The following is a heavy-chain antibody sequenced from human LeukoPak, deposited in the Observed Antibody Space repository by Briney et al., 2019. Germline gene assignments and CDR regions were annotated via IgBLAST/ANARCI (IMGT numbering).Heavy chain of an antibody. D-gene: IGHD5-18*01. Sequence: SVKVSYKASGGTFSSYTISWVRQAPGQGLEWMGRIIPILGIANYAQKFQGRVTITADKSTSTAYMELSSLRSEDTAVYYCARSAVDTAMGADFDYWGQGTLVTVSS. V-gene: IGHV1-69*02. CDR2: IIPILGIA. CDR3: ARSAVDTAMGADFDY. J-gene: IGHJ4*02. CDR1: GGTFSSYT.